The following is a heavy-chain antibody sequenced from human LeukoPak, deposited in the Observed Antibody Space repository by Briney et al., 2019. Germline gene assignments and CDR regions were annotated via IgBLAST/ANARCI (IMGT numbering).Heavy chain of an antibody. J-gene: IGHJ6*02. CDR3: ARSIVVAGFVSDYYYYGMDV. CDR1: GGSISSHY. Sequence: SETLSLTCTVSGGSISSHYWSWIRQPPGKGLEWIGYIYYSGSPTYNPSLKSRVAISIHASKKHFSLKLSSVTAADTAVYYCARSIVVAGFVSDYYYYGMDVWGQGTTVTVSS. D-gene: IGHD6-19*01. V-gene: IGHV4-59*08. CDR2: IYYSGSP.